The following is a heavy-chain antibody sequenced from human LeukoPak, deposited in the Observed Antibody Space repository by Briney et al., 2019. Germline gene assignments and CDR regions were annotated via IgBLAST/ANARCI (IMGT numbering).Heavy chain of an antibody. CDR2: IKHDGSEK. Sequence: GGSLRLSCTVSGFTFSGHWMNWVRQAPGKGLEWVATIKHDGSEKAYVDSVEGRFTISRDNSKDSPFLQMDSLRAEDTAVYYCATRNIFEYWGQGTLVTVSS. CDR3: ATRNIFEY. CDR1: GFTFSGHW. V-gene: IGHV3-7*01. J-gene: IGHJ4*02.